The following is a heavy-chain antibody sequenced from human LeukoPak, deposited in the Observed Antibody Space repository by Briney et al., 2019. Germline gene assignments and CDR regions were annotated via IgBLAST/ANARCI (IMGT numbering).Heavy chain of an antibody. CDR2: ISAYNGNT. V-gene: IGHV1-18*01. D-gene: IGHD3-10*01. Sequence: ASVKVSCKASGYTFTSYGISWVRQAPGQGLEWMGCISAYNGNTNYAQKLQGRVTVTTDTSTSTAYMELRSLRSDDTAVYYCARSQVGYGSGSYYLRPTFDYWGQGTLVTVSS. J-gene: IGHJ4*02. CDR3: ARSQVGYGSGSYYLRPTFDY. CDR1: GYTFTSYG.